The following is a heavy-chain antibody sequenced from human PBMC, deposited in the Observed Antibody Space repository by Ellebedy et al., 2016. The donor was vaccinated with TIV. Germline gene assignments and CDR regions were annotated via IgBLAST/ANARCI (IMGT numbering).Heavy chain of an antibody. CDR1: GFTFSDYV. CDR2: VSERDGRT. V-gene: IGHV3-23*01. Sequence: GESLKISCAASGFTFSDYVMAWVRQVPGKGLEWVSAVSERDGRTFYADSVKGRFTISRDTSKNTVNLQMNSLRVEDTAIYYCAKDLYYDSFGPFDYWGQGTLVTVSS. J-gene: IGHJ4*02. CDR3: AKDLYYDSFGPFDY. D-gene: IGHD3-22*01.